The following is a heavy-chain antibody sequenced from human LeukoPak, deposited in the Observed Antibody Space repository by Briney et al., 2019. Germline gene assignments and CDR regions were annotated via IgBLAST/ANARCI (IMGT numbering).Heavy chain of an antibody. Sequence: ASVKVSCKASGYTFTTYSMHWVRQAPGRGLEWMGIIDPAGGGTTYAQKFQGRVTMTRDTSTTTVYMELSSLRSEDTAVYYCARALDGTTVTATPLDVWGQGTTVTVSS. J-gene: IGHJ6*02. CDR3: ARALDGTTVTATPLDV. V-gene: IGHV1-46*01. CDR1: GYTFTTYS. CDR2: IDPAGGGT. D-gene: IGHD4-17*01.